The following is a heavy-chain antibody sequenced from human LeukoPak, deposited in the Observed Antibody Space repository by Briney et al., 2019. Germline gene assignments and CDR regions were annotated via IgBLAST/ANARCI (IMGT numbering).Heavy chain of an antibody. CDR3: ARGRGVGATDFDY. J-gene: IGHJ4*02. D-gene: IGHD1-26*01. CDR2: IYHSGST. V-gene: IGHV4-30-2*01. CDR1: GGSINSGSYY. Sequence: SQTLSLTCTVSGGSINSGSYYWSWIRLPPGKGLEWIGYIYHSGSTYYNPSLKSRVTISVDRSKNQFSLKLNSVTAADTAVYYCARGRGVGATDFDYWGQGTLVTVPS.